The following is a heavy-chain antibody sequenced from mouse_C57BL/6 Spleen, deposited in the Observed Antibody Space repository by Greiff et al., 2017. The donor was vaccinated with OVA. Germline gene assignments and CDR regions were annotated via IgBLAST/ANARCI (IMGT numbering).Heavy chain of an antibody. V-gene: IGHV1-69*01. CDR3: ARHYYGSSYSYAMDY. Sequence: QVQLQQPGAELVMPGASVKLSCKASGYTLTSYWMHWVKQRPGQGLEWIGEIDPSDSYTNYNQKFKGKSTLTVDKSSSTAYMQLSSLTSEDSAVYYCARHYYGSSYSYAMDYWGQGTSVTVSS. CDR2: IDPSDSYT. D-gene: IGHD1-1*01. CDR1: GYTLTSYW. J-gene: IGHJ4*01.